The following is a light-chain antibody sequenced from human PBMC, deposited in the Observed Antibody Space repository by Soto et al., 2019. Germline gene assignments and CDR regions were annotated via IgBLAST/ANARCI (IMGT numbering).Light chain of an antibody. J-gene: IGKJ1*01. CDR2: GAS. CDR3: QQYNTWLWT. Sequence: EVVMTQSPATLSVSPGERATLSCRASQNVNANLAWYQQKPGQAPRLLIHGASTRATGIPARFSGSGFGTEFTLTIISLRSEDFAVYYCQQYNTWLWTFGQGTKVEGK. CDR1: QNVNAN. V-gene: IGKV3-15*01.